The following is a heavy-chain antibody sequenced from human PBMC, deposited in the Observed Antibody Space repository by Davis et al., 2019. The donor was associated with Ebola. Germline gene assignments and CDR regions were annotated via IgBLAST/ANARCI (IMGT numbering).Heavy chain of an antibody. Sequence: MPSETLSLTCAVYGGSFKGYYWSWIRQPPGKGLEWIGEINHRGYINYNPSLKSRVTISVDTSKNQFSLKLSSVTAADTAVYYCAREFKEWGQGTLVTVSS. V-gene: IGHV4-34*01. J-gene: IGHJ1*01. CDR1: GGSFKGYY. CDR3: AREFKE. CDR2: INHRGYI.